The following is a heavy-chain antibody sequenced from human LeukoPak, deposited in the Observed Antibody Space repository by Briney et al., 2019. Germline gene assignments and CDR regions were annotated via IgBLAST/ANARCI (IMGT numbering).Heavy chain of an antibody. D-gene: IGHD6-13*01. CDR3: ARDGDQSIAAASSFDY. Sequence: GGSLRLSCAASGFTFSSYWMHWVRQAPGKGLEWVAVISYDGSNKYYADSVKGRFTISRDNSKNTLYLQMNSLRAEDTAVYYCARDGDQSIAAASSFDYWGQGTLVTVSS. CDR2: ISYDGSNK. V-gene: IGHV3-30-3*01. CDR1: GFTFSSYW. J-gene: IGHJ4*02.